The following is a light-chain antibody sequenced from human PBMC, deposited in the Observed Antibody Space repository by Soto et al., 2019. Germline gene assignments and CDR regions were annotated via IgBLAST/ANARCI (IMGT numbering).Light chain of an antibody. CDR3: QQYNSWPQT. V-gene: IGKV3-15*01. CDR2: DAS. Sequence: EVVMTQTPATQSVSPGERAILSCRASQSLSSDLAWYQQKPGQAPRLLIYDASTRATDIPARFSGSGSGTEFTLTIGSLQSEDFAVYYCQQYNSWPQTFGHGTKVEI. CDR1: QSLSSD. J-gene: IGKJ1*01.